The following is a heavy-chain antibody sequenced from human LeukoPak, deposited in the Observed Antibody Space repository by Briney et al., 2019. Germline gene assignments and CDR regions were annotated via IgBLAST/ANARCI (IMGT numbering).Heavy chain of an antibody. CDR2: IHSGGST. CDR1: GFTVSSNY. J-gene: IGHJ3*02. V-gene: IGHV3-53*04. D-gene: IGHD3-10*01. Sequence: GGCLRLSCAASGFTVSSNYMSWVRQAPGKGLEWDSVIHSGGSTYYADSVKGRFTISRHNSKNKLYLQMNSLRAEDTAVYYCASGGVGAFDIWGQGTMVTVSS. CDR3: ASGGVGAFDI.